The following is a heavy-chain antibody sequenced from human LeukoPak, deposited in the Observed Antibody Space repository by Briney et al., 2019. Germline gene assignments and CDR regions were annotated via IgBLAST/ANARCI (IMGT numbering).Heavy chain of an antibody. J-gene: IGHJ4*02. CDR1: GFTFDDYA. CDR3: AKDTDDILTGYTEFDY. CDR2: ISWNSGSI. Sequence: PGGSLRVSCAASGFTFDDYAMHWVRQAPGKGLEWVSGISWNSGSIGYADSVKGRFTISRDNAKNSLYLQMNSLRAEDTALYYCAKDTDDILTGYTEFDYWGQGTLVTVSS. D-gene: IGHD3-9*01. V-gene: IGHV3-9*01.